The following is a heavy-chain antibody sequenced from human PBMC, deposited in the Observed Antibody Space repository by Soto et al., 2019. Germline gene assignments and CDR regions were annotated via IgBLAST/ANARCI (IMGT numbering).Heavy chain of an antibody. D-gene: IGHD3-22*01. CDR2: ISTNTGST. J-gene: IGHJ4*02. CDR3: ARGPVGGYYDSSGYLTNFDY. V-gene: IGHV1-18*01. Sequence: ASVKVSCTASGYTFTNYDINWVRQAPGQGLEWMGWISTNTGSTNYAQKLQGRVTMTTDTSTSTAYMELSSLRSEDTAVYYCARGPVGGYYDSSGYLTNFDYWGQGTLVTVSS. CDR1: GYTFTNYD.